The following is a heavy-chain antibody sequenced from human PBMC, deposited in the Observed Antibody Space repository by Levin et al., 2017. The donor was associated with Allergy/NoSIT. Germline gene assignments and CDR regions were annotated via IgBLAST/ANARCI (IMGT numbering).Heavy chain of an antibody. Sequence: GESLKISCAASGFTFSSYAMHWVRQAPGKGLEWVAVISYDGSNKYYADSVKGRFTISRDNSKNTLYLQMNSLRAEDTAVYYCARDRQWLGNYMDVWGKGTTVTVSS. V-gene: IGHV3-30-3*01. CDR1: GFTFSSYA. CDR3: ARDRQWLGNYMDV. CDR2: ISYDGSNK. J-gene: IGHJ6*03. D-gene: IGHD6-19*01.